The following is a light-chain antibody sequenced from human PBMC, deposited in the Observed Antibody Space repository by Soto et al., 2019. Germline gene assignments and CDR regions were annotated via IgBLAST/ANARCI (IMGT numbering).Light chain of an antibody. Sequence: EIVMTQSPVTLSASPGERATLSCRASQSISSYLAWYQQKPGQAPRLLLYRASTRATGIPARFGGSGSGAEFTLTISSLQSEDFAVYYCQQYTDWPWTFGRGTKVDIK. CDR2: RAS. CDR3: QQYTDWPWT. J-gene: IGKJ1*01. V-gene: IGKV3-15*01. CDR1: QSISSY.